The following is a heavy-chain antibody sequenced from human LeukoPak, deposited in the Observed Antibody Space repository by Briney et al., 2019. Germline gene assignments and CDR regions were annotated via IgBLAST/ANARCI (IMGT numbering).Heavy chain of an antibody. CDR3: AREPDA. J-gene: IGHJ5*02. Sequence: PSETLSLTCTVSGDSISGSNYHWGWIRQPPGKGLEWLGTVHHTGRAFYNPSLRGRTTVSVDTSKNEFSLKLTSVTAADTAAYYCAREPDAWGQGILVFVSS. V-gene: IGHV4-39*07. CDR2: VHHTGRA. CDR1: GDSISGSNYH.